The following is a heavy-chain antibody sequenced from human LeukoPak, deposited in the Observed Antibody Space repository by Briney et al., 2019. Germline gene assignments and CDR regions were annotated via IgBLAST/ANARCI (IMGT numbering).Heavy chain of an antibody. CDR3: ARSAGSGSYYPFDY. CDR1: GGSISTYY. CDR2: IFHSGST. V-gene: IGHV4-59*08. Sequence: SETLSLTCTVSGGSISTYYWGWIRQPPGKGLEWIGYIFHSGSTNYNPSLKSRVTISVDTSKNQFSLKLSSVTAADTAVYYCARSAGSGSYYPFDYWGQGTLVTVSS. J-gene: IGHJ4*02. D-gene: IGHD3-10*01.